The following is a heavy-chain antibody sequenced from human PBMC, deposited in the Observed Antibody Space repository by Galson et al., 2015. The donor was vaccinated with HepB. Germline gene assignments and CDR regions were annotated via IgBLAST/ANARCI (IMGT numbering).Heavy chain of an antibody. CDR2: ISYDGSNK. CDR3: ARDNPSYSGSYVDWEY. CDR1: GFTFSSYA. D-gene: IGHD1-26*01. Sequence: SLRLSCAASGFTFSSYAMHWVRQAPGKGLEWVAVISYDGSNKYYADSVKGRFTISRDNSKNTLYLQMNSLRAEDTAVYYCARDNPSYSGSYVDWEYWGQGTLVTVSS. V-gene: IGHV3-30-3*01. J-gene: IGHJ4*02.